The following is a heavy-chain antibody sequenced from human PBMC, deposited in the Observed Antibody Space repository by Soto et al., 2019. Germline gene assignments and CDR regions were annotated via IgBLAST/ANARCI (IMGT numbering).Heavy chain of an antibody. CDR2: IGTAGDT. CDR3: ARAQTTYCTNGVCYINYCYYMDV. J-gene: IGHJ6*03. Sequence: GGSLRLSCAASGFTFSSYDMHWVRQATGKGLEWVSAIGTAGDTYYPGSVKGRFTISRENAKNSLYLQMNSLRAGDTAVYYCARAQTTYCTNGVCYINYCYYMDVWGKGTTVTVSS. CDR1: GFTFSSYD. V-gene: IGHV3-13*01. D-gene: IGHD2-8*01.